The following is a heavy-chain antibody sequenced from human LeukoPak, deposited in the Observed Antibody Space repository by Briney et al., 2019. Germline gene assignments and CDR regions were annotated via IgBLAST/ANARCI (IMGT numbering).Heavy chain of an antibody. CDR1: GFTVSNNY. CDR2: IYSGGDT. Sequence: GGSLRLSCAASGFTVSNNYMNWVRQAPGKGLEWVSVIYSGGDTFYADSVKGRFIISRDNSKNILYLQMNSLRAEDTAVYYCAKGDGPHPVQHWGQGTLVTVSS. V-gene: IGHV3-66*01. CDR3: AKGDGPHPVQH. J-gene: IGHJ1*01. D-gene: IGHD2-21*02.